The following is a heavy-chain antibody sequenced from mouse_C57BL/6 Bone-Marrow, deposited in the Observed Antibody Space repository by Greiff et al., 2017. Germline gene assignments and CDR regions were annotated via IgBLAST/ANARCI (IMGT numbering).Heavy chain of an antibody. CDR2: IDHEDGET. D-gene: IGHD1-1*01. CDR3: TSSLIYYGTNY. Sequence: EVQLQQSGAELVKPGASVKLSCTASGFNIKDYYINWVKQRTEQGLEWIGRIDHEDGETKYDTKFTDKATITADTSYNPAYLQLSSLTSEDTAVYYCTSSLIYYGTNYWGQGTTLTVSS. V-gene: IGHV14-2*01. J-gene: IGHJ2*01. CDR1: GFNIKDYY.